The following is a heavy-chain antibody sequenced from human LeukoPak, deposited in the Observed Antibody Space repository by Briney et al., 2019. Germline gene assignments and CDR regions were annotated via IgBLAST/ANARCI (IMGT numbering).Heavy chain of an antibody. Sequence: ASVKVSCKASGYTFTGYYMHWVRQAPGQGLEWMGWINPNSGGTNYAQKFQGRVTMTRDTSISTAYRELSRLRSDDTAVYYCARDGGTAMVIYYYYMDVWGKGTTVTVSS. CDR3: ARDGGTAMVIYYYYMDV. CDR1: GYTFTGYY. J-gene: IGHJ6*03. D-gene: IGHD5-18*01. CDR2: INPNSGGT. V-gene: IGHV1-2*02.